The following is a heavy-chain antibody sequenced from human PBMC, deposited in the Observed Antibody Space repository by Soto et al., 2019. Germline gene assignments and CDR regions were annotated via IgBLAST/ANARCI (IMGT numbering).Heavy chain of an antibody. V-gene: IGHV4-39*01. CDR1: GGSISSSRYY. CDR3: ARLPFYYFDSSGYYFDY. Sequence: SETLSLTCSVSGGSISSSRYYWGWIRQPPGKGLEWIGSIYYSGSTYYNPSLKSRVTISVDTSKNQFSLKLSSVTAADTAVYYCARLPFYYFDSSGYYFDYWGRGTLVTVS. CDR2: IYYSGST. J-gene: IGHJ4*02. D-gene: IGHD3-22*01.